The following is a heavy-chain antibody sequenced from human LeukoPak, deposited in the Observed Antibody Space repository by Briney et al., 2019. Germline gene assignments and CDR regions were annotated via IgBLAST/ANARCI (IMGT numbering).Heavy chain of an antibody. Sequence: PGGSLRLSRAASGFTFSSHWMHWVRQAPGKGLVWVSGISTDGCRPRYADSVNGRFTISRDNAENTLYLQMNSLRAEDTAVYFCVRDGQGSTPLDYWGQGTLVTVSS. V-gene: IGHV3-74*01. CDR1: GFTFSSHW. CDR3: VRDGQGSTPLDY. CDR2: ISTDGCRP. J-gene: IGHJ4*02. D-gene: IGHD2-15*01.